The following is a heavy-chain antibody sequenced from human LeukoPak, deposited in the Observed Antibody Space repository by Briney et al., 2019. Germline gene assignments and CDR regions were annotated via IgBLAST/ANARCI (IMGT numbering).Heavy chain of an antibody. V-gene: IGHV1-69*04. CDR3: ARDRRGYSYGYDY. D-gene: IGHD5-18*01. J-gene: IGHJ4*02. CDR2: IIPILGIA. CDR1: GGTFSSYA. Sequence: SVKVSCKASGGTFSSYAISWVRQAPGQGLEWMGRIIPILGIANYAQKFQGRVTITADKSTSTAYMELSSLRSEDTAVYYCARDRRGYSYGYDYWGQGTLVTVPS.